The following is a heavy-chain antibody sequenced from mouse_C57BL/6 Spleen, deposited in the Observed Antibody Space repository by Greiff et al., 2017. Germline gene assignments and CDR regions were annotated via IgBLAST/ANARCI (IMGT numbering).Heavy chain of an antibody. D-gene: IGHD3-2*02. J-gene: IGHJ2*01. CDR3: ARQLRLRSYFDY. CDR2: INPGSGGT. V-gene: IGHV1-54*01. CDR1: GYAFTNYL. Sequence: QVHVKQSGAELVRPGTSVKVSCKASGYAFTNYLIEWVKQRPGQGLEWIGVINPGSGGTNYNEKFKGKATLTADKSSSTAYMQLSSLTSEDSAVYFCARQLRLRSYFDYWGQGTTLTVSS.